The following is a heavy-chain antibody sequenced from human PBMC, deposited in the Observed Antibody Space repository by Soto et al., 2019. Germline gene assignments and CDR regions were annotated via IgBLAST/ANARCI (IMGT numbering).Heavy chain of an antibody. CDR2: IKEDGSKK. CDR1: GLTLRPNG. D-gene: IGHD1-20*01. J-gene: IGHJ4*02. Sequence: EVQLVESGGALFKLGGPLRLWFPALGLTLRPNGRNWVRQAPGKGLEWVANIKEDGSKKNFVDSVKGRFTISRDNAKNLLYLQMNSLRTEDTAVYYCARDGDNWNDFDYWGQGTLVTVPS. CDR3: ARDGDNWNDFDY. V-gene: IGHV3-7*01.